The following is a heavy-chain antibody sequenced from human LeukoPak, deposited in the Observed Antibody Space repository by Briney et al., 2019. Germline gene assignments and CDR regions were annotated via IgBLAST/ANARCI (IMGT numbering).Heavy chain of an antibody. CDR3: ARAVVAAIPPYYYYYGMDV. D-gene: IGHD2-15*01. V-gene: IGHV3-74*01. Sequence: GGSLRLSCAASGFTFSSYWMHWVRQAPGKGLVWVSRINSDGSSTSYADSVKGRFTISGDNAKNTLYLQMNSLRAEDTAVYYCARAVVAAIPPYYYYYGMDVWGQGTTVTVSS. CDR2: INSDGSST. CDR1: GFTFSSYW. J-gene: IGHJ6*02.